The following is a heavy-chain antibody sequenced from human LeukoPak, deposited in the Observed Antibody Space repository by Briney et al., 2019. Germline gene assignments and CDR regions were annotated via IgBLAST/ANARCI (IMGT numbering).Heavy chain of an antibody. CDR3: ARTVGTYAVDAFDI. V-gene: IGHV4-59*01. CDR1: GGSISSYY. Sequence: SETLSLTCIVSGGSISSYYWSWIRQPPGKGLEWIGYIYYSGSTNYNPSLKSRVTISVDTSKNQFSLKLSYVAAADTAVYYCARTVGTYAVDAFDIWGQGTMVTVSS. J-gene: IGHJ3*02. D-gene: IGHD1-26*01. CDR2: IYYSGST.